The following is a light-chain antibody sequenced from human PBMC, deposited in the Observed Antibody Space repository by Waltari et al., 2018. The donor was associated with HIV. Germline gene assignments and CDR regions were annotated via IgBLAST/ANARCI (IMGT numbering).Light chain of an antibody. CDR2: RDN. Sequence: QSVLTQPPSASGTPGQRVTISCSGSRSNIGSNYVYWYQRLPGPPPQLLTERDNQRPSGVPDRFSGSKSGTSASLAISGLRSEDEADYYCAAWDDSLSGPVFGGGTKLTVL. CDR3: AAWDDSLSGPV. J-gene: IGLJ3*02. V-gene: IGLV1-47*01. CDR1: RSNIGSNY.